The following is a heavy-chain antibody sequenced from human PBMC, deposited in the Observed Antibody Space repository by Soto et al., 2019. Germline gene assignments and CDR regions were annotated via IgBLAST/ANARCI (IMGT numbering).Heavy chain of an antibody. CDR3: ARSLYSSGGAPIPNYYYYGMDV. CDR2: ISYDGSNK. D-gene: IGHD6-19*01. V-gene: IGHV3-30-3*01. CDR1: GFTFSSYA. J-gene: IGHJ6*02. Sequence: GGSLRLSCAASGFTFSSYAMHWVRQAPGKGLEWVAVISYDGSNKYYADSVKGRFTISRDNSKNTLYLQMNSLRAEDTAVYYCARSLYSSGGAPIPNYYYYGMDVWGQGTTVTVSS.